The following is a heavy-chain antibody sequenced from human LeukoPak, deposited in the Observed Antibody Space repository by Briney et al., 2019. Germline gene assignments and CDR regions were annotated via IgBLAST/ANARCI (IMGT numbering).Heavy chain of an antibody. D-gene: IGHD1-14*01. V-gene: IGHV3-21*01. CDR2: ISSSSSYI. CDR1: GFTFGSYS. J-gene: IGHJ4*02. Sequence: GGSLRLSCAASGFTFGSYSMNWVRQAPGKGLEWVSSISSSSSYIYYADSVKGRFTISRDNAKNSLYLQMNSLRAEDTAVYYCAREGGSGVVDYWGQGTLVTVSS. CDR3: AREGGSGVVDY.